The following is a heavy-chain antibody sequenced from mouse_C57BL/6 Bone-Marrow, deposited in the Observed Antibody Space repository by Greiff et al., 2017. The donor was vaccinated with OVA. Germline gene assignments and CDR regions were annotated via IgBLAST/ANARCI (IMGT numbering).Heavy chain of an antibody. CDR3: ARRSYGYGGGFAY. J-gene: IGHJ3*01. D-gene: IGHD2-2*01. CDR1: GYTFTSYW. V-gene: IGHV1-7*01. Sequence: QVQLQQSGAELAKPGASVKLSCKASGYTFTSYWMHWVKQRPGQGLEWIGYINPSSGYTKYNQKFKDKATLTADKSSSTAYMQLSSLTYEDSAVYYCARRSYGYGGGFAYWGQGTLVTVSA. CDR2: INPSSGYT.